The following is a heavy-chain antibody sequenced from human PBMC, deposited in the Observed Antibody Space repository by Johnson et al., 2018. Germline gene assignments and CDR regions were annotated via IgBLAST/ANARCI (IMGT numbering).Heavy chain of an antibody. CDR1: GFTFSSYS. CDR2: ISSSSYYI. J-gene: IGHJ1*01. D-gene: IGHD3-22*01. CDR3: ATRITTGEDFQH. V-gene: IGHV3-21*01. Sequence: VQLVQSGGGLVKPGGSLRLSCGASGFTFSSYSMTWVRQAPGKGLEWVSSISSSSYYIYYAGSGKGRFTISRDNAKNSLFLQMNSLRAEDTAVYYWATRITTGEDFQHWGQGTLVTVAS.